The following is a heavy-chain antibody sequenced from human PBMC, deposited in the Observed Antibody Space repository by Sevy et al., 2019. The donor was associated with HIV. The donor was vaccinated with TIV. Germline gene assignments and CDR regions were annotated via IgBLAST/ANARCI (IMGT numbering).Heavy chain of an antibody. J-gene: IGHJ6*03. D-gene: IGHD2-2*01. CDR2: IKQDGSEK. Sequence: GGSLRLSCAASGFTFSSYWMSWVRQAPGKGLEWVANIKQDGSEKYYVDSVKGRFTISRDNAKNSLYLQMNSLRVEDTAVYYCARAETHIVVVPAAKSPLYYYYYMDVWGKGTTVTVSS. V-gene: IGHV3-7*03. CDR3: ARAETHIVVVPAAKSPLYYYYYMDV. CDR1: GFTFSSYW.